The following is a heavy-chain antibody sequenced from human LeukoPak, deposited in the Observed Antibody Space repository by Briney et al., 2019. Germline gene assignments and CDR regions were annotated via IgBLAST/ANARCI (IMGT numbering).Heavy chain of an antibody. CDR1: GYTFTSNY. Sequence: GASVKVSCKAFGYTFTSNYMHWVRQAPGQGPEWMGVISPSGGSTTYAQKFQGRVTLTRDMSTSTDYLELSSLRSDDTAVYYCARVGITMPYAFDIWGQGTMVTVSS. J-gene: IGHJ3*02. CDR3: ARVGITMPYAFDI. D-gene: IGHD3-10*01. V-gene: IGHV1-46*01. CDR2: ISPSGGST.